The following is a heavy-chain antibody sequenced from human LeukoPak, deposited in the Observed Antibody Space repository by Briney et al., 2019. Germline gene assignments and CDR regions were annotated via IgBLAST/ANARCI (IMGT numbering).Heavy chain of an antibody. CDR3: ARVVGWNDVEWFDP. D-gene: IGHD1-1*01. CDR2: IIPIFGTA. CDR1: GGTFSSYA. J-gene: IGHJ5*02. Sequence: GASVKVSCKASGGTFSSYAISWVRQAPGQGLEWMGGIIPIFGTANYAQKFQGRVTITADESTSTAYMELSSLRSEDTAVYYCARVVGWNDVEWFDPWGQGTLVTVSS. V-gene: IGHV1-69*13.